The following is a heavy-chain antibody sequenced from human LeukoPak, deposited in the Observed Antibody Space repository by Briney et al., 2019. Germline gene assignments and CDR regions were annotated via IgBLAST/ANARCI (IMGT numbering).Heavy chain of an antibody. V-gene: IGHV3-11*01. Sequence: GGSLRLSCAASGFTFSDYYMSWIRQAPGKGLEWVSYISSSGSTIYYADSVKGRFTISRDNSKNTLYLQLNSLRAEDTAVYYCANTYPDYGDYWFDPWGQGTLVTVSS. CDR2: ISSSGSTI. D-gene: IGHD4-17*01. CDR3: ANTYPDYGDYWFDP. CDR1: GFTFSDYY. J-gene: IGHJ5*02.